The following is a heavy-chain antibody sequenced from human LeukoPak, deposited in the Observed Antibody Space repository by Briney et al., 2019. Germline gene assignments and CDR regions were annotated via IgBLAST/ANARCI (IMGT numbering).Heavy chain of an antibody. CDR2: ISWNRGSI. V-gene: IGHV3-9*01. CDR1: GFTDDYG. Sequence: PGGSLRLSCAASGFTDDYGMHWVRQAPGKGLEWVSGISWNRGSIGYADSVKGRFTISRDNSKNTLYLQMNSLRAEDTAVYYCAGDRRWLLHYFDYWGQGTLVTVSS. D-gene: IGHD3-22*01. CDR3: AGDRRWLLHYFDY. J-gene: IGHJ4*02.